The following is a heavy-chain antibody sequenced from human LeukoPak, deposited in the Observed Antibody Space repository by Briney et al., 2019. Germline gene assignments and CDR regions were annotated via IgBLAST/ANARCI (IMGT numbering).Heavy chain of an antibody. CDR3: ARGELRSYYYGMDV. Sequence: GSLRLSCAASGFTFSSYSMNWVRQAPGKGLEWVSYISSSSSNIYYADSVKGRFTISRDNAKNSLYLQMNSLRAEDTAVYYCARGELRSYYYGMDVWGQGTTVTVSS. CDR2: ISSSSSNI. V-gene: IGHV3-48*01. D-gene: IGHD1-26*01. J-gene: IGHJ6*02. CDR1: GFTFSSYS.